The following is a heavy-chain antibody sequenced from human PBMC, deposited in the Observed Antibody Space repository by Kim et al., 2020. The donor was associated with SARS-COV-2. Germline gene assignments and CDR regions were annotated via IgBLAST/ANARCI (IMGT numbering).Heavy chain of an antibody. D-gene: IGHD3-10*01. V-gene: IGHV3-23*03. CDR2: IYSGSGYT. CDR1: GFTFTFYA. Sequence: GGSLRLSCAASGFTFTFYAMSWVRQAPGKGLEWVSGIYSGSGYTYYADSVKGRFTISRDSSKNTLYLQMNSLRVEDTAVYYCAKSGVRDHYGSETHYGMDVWGQGTTVTVSS. CDR3: AKSGVRDHYGSETHYGMDV. J-gene: IGHJ6*01.